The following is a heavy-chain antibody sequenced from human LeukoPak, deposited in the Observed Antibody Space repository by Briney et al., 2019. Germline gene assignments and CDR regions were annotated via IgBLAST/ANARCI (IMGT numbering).Heavy chain of an antibody. CDR3: AKDAGRVVVVPAARGLNWFDP. CDR1: GFTFSSYA. CDR2: ISGSGGST. J-gene: IGHJ5*02. Sequence: GGSLRLSCAASGFTFSSYAMSWVRQAPGKGLEWVSAISGSGGSTYYADSVKGRFTISRDNSKNTLYLQMNSLRAEDTAVYYCAKDAGRVVVVPAARGLNWFDPWGQGTLVTVSS. V-gene: IGHV3-23*01. D-gene: IGHD2-2*01.